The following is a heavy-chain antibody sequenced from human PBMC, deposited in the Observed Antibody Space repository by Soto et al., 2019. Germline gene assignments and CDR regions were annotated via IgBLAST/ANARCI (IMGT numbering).Heavy chain of an antibody. D-gene: IGHD6-25*01. V-gene: IGHV3-7*01. CDR1: GFPFNTYW. J-gene: IGHJ4*02. CDR2: IKEDGSDK. CDR3: ARFTRGSSGDY. Sequence: GGSLRLSCTASGFPFNTYWMSWVRQAPGKGLEWVANIKEDGSDKYYVDSVKGRFTISRDNAKNLLYLQMNSLGAGDTAMYYCARFTRGSSGDYWGQGTLVTVSS.